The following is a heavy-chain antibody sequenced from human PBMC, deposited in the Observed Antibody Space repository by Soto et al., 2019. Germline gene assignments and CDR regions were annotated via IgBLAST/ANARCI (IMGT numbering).Heavy chain of an antibody. CDR3: ARDLGSSWYDYYYYGMDV. J-gene: IGHJ6*02. V-gene: IGHV3-30-3*01. D-gene: IGHD6-13*01. CDR1: GFTFSSYA. CDR2: ISYDGSNK. Sequence: GGSLRLSCAASGFTFSSYAMHWVRQAPGKGLEWVAVISYDGSNKYYADSVKGRFTISRDHSKNTLYLQMNSLRAEDTAVYYCARDLGSSWYDYYYYGMDVWGQGTTVTVSS.